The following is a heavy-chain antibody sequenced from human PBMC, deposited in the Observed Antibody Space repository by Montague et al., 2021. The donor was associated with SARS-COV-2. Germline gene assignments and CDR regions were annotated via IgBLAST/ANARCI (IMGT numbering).Heavy chain of an antibody. CDR3: ARGTGYDYYFDC. CDR2: IYYNTGNT. D-gene: IGHD5-12*01. Sequence: SETLSLTCSVSGGSISDYYWNWIRQPPGKGLEWIGYIYYNTGNTXYNPSLQSRVTISLDTSKNQFSLDLRSVTAADTALYFCARGTGYDYYFDCWGLGTLVTASS. CDR1: GGSISDYY. J-gene: IGHJ4*02. V-gene: IGHV4-59*01.